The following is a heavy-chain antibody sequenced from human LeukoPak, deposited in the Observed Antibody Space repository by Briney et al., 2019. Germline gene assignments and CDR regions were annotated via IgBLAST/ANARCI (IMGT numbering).Heavy chain of an antibody. V-gene: IGHV3-30-3*01. CDR2: ISYDGSNK. J-gene: IGHJ4*02. D-gene: IGHD5-18*01. Sequence: GGSLRLSCAASGFTFSSYAMHWVRQAPGKGLEWVAVISYDGSNKYYADSVKGRFTISRDNSKNTLYLQMNSLRAEDTAVYYCAREMSKRGYSYGLFDYWGQGTLVTVSS. CDR1: GFTFSSYA. CDR3: AREMSKRGYSYGLFDY.